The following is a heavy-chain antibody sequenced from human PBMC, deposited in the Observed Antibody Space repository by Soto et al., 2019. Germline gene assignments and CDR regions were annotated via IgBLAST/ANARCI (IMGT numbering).Heavy chain of an antibody. D-gene: IGHD2-15*01. V-gene: IGHV4-59*12. Sequence: SKTLSLSCTVSGGSLSSYYWSWIRQPPGKGLEWIGYIYYSGSTNYNPSLKSRVTISVDTSRKQFSLKLSSVTAADTAVYYCARVLQVQDCSGGSCYLRAYYYGMDVWGQGTTVTVSS. J-gene: IGHJ6*02. CDR3: ARVLQVQDCSGGSCYLRAYYYGMDV. CDR1: GGSLSSYY. CDR2: IYYSGST.